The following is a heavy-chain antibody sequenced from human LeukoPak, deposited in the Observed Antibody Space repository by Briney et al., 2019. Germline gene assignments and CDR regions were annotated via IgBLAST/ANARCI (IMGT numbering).Heavy chain of an antibody. V-gene: IGHV3-21*01. CDR2: ISSSSSYI. CDR1: GFTFSSYA. D-gene: IGHD6-13*01. Sequence: PGGSLRLSCAASGFTFSSYAMSWVRQAPGKGLEWVSSISSSSSYIYYADSVKGRFTISRDNAKNSLYLQMNSLRAEDTAVYYCARTYSSKASNAFDIWGQGTMVTVSS. CDR3: ARTYSSKASNAFDI. J-gene: IGHJ3*02.